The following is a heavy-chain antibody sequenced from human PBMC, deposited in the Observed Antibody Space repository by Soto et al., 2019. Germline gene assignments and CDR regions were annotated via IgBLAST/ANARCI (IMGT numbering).Heavy chain of an antibody. CDR3: ARDGLFSGWYHEEVFAFDI. D-gene: IGHD6-19*01. CDR1: GFTFSSYG. V-gene: IGHV3-33*01. J-gene: IGHJ3*02. CDR2: IWYDGSNK. Sequence: QVQLVESGGGVVQPGRSLRLSCAASGFTFSSYGMHWVRQAPGKGLEWVAVIWYDGSNKYYADSVKGRFTISRDNSKNTLYLQMNSLRAEDTAVYYCARDGLFSGWYHEEVFAFDIWGQGTMVTVSS.